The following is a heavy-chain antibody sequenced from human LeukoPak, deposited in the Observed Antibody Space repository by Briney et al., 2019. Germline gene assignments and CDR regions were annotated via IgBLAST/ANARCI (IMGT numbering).Heavy chain of an antibody. CDR1: VGSICSYY. Sequence: PSETLSLTCTVSVGSICSYYWSWMRRPAGEGLEWIGRIYTSGSPNYNPSLKSRVTMSVDTSKHHLSLKLSSVTSADTAVYYCARERSSGWYGYYFDYWGQGTLVTVSS. CDR2: IYTSGSP. J-gene: IGHJ4*02. CDR3: ARERSSGWYGYYFDY. V-gene: IGHV4-4*07. D-gene: IGHD6-19*01.